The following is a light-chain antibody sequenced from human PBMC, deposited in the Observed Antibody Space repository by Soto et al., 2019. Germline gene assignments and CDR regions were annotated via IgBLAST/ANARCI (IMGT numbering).Light chain of an antibody. CDR3: QSHDSSLSGSRV. Sequence: QSVLTQPPSVSGAPGQRATISCTGSSSNIGAGYDVHWYQQLPGTAPKLLIYGNSNRPSGVPDRFSGSKSGTSASLAITGLQAEDEADYYCQSHDSSLSGSRVFGTGTKLTVL. CDR2: GNS. J-gene: IGLJ1*01. CDR1: SSNIGAGYD. V-gene: IGLV1-40*01.